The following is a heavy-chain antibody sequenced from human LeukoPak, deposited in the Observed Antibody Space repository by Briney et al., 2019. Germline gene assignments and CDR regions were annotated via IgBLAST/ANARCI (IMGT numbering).Heavy chain of an antibody. CDR1: GYTFTNYG. V-gene: IGHV1-18*01. D-gene: IGHD3-10*01. J-gene: IGHJ4*02. CDR3: ARAAQALLWFGESSFFDY. Sequence: ASVKVSCKASGYTFTNYGISWVRQAPGQGLEWMGWISAYNGNTNYAQKFQGRITMTTDTSTSTAYMELRSLRSDDTAVYYCARAAQALLWFGESSFFDYWGQGTLVTVSS. CDR2: ISAYNGNT.